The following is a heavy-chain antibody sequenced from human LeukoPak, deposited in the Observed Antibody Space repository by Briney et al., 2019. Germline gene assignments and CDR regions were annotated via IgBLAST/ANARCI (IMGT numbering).Heavy chain of an antibody. CDR1: GGSFSGYY. D-gene: IGHD3-3*01. Sequence: NPSETLSLTCAVYGGSFSGYYWSWIRQPPGKGLEWIGEINHSGSTNCNPSLKSRVTISVDTSKNQFSLKLSSVTAADTAVYYCARVIGDSGDYFDYWGQGNLVTVSS. CDR3: ARVIGDSGDYFDY. J-gene: IGHJ4*02. CDR2: INHSGST. V-gene: IGHV4-34*01.